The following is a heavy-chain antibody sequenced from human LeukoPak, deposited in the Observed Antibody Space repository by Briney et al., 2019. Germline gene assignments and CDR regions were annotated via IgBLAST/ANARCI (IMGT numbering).Heavy chain of an antibody. CDR2: ISGSGTNT. D-gene: IGHD2-21*02. Sequence: GGSLRLSCAASGFTFNSYAMSWVRQAPGEGLEWVSVISGSGTNTYYADSVKGRLTISRDNSKNTLFLQMNSLRAEDTAVYYCAKSISPVTAGNWFDPWGQGTLVTVSS. V-gene: IGHV3-23*01. CDR3: AKSISPVTAGNWFDP. J-gene: IGHJ5*02. CDR1: GFTFNSYA.